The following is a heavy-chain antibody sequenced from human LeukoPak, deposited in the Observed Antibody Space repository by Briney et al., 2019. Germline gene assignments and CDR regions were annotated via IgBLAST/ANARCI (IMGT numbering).Heavy chain of an antibody. J-gene: IGHJ4*02. CDR1: GYTFTTYD. CDR2: ISAYNGNT. Sequence: GASVKVSCKASGYTFTTYDINWVRQATGQGLEWMAWISAYNGNTNYAQKLQGRVTMTTDTSTSTAYMELRSLRSDDTAVYYCARAPGLEPVTRVDYWGQGTLVTVSS. V-gene: IGHV1-18*01. CDR3: ARAPGLEPVTRVDY. D-gene: IGHD1-1*01.